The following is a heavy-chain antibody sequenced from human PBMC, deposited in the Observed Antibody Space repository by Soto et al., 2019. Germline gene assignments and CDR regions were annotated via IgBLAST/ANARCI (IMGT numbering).Heavy chain of an antibody. D-gene: IGHD2-2*01. CDR2: ISYDGSNK. J-gene: IGHJ6*02. V-gene: IGHV3-30-3*01. CDR1: GFTFSSYG. CDR3: ARDARGYCSSTSCYRSPYYYGMDV. Sequence: GGSLRLSCAASGFTFSSYGMHWVRQAPGKGLEWVAVISYDGSNKYYADSVKGRFTISRDNSKNTLYLQMNSLRAEDTAVYYCARDARGYCSSTSCYRSPYYYGMDVWGQGTTVTVSS.